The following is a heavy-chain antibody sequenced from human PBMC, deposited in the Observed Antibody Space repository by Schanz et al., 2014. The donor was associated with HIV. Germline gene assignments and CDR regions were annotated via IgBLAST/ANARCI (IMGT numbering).Heavy chain of an antibody. D-gene: IGHD3-22*01. CDR1: GFNFNNYA. V-gene: IGHV3-23*01. CDR3: AKPEYDSRGNSQSHFDY. CDR2: ISESGGRQ. J-gene: IGHJ4*02. Sequence: EVQLLESGGGLEQPGGSLRLSCAASGFNFNNYAMTWVRQAPGKGLEWVSSISESGGRQYYADSVNGWFTISRDNSKNTLYLQMTTLRIDDTAVYYCAKPEYDSRGNSQSHFDYWGQGTLVTVSS.